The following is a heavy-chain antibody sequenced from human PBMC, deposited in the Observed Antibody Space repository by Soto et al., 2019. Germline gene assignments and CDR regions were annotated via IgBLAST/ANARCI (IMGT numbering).Heavy chain of an antibody. CDR2: IVVGSGNT. CDR1: GFTFTSSA. CDR3: AAGGXGSSWYFNRRYYYGMDV. Sequence: ASVKVSCKASGFTFTSSAVQWVRQARGQRLEWIGWIVVGSGNTNYAQKFQERVTITRDMSTSTAYMELSSLRSEDTAVYYCAAGGXGSSWYFNRRYYYGMDVWGPGTTVTVSS. J-gene: IGHJ6*02. V-gene: IGHV1-58*01. D-gene: IGHD6-13*01.